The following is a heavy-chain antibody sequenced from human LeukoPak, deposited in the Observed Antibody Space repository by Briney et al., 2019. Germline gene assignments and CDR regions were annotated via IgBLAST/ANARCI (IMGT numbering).Heavy chain of an antibody. J-gene: IGHJ4*02. CDR1: GFTFSTYA. V-gene: IGHV3-23*01. CDR2: IAISGIS. Sequence: PGGSLRLSCVASGFTFSTYAMTWVRQAPGKGLEWVSSIAISGISYYRDSVRGRYTISRDNSKNTLYLQMNSLRPEDTAIYCCAKGGIGSSSGLDSWGQGTLVTVSS. D-gene: IGHD5-18*01. CDR3: AKGGIGSSSGLDS.